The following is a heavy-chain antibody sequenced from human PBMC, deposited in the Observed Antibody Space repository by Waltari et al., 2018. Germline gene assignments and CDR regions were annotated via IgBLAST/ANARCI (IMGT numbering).Heavy chain of an antibody. CDR1: GFTFSDYY. CDR2: SSSSGSTI. V-gene: IGHV3-11*01. CDR3: ARDGIAVAGTDY. J-gene: IGHJ4*02. Sequence: VKLLQSGGGLVKPGGSLRLSCAASGFTFSDYYMSWIRQAPGKGVEWFSYSSSSGSTIYYADSVKGRFTISRDNAKNSLYLQMNSLRAEDTAVYYCARDGIAVAGTDYWGQGTLVTVSS. D-gene: IGHD6-19*01.